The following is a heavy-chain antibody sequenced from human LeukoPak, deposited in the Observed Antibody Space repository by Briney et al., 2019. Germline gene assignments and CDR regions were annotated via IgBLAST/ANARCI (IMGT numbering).Heavy chain of an antibody. D-gene: IGHD3-10*01. V-gene: IGHV3-74*01. CDR2: INSDGSST. CDR1: GFTFSSYW. J-gene: IGHJ4*02. Sequence: PGGSLRLSCAASGFTFSSYWMHWVRQAPGKGLVRVSRINSDGSSTSYADSVKGRFTISRDNAKNTLYLQMNSLRAEDTAVYYCARDRLLWFGELVDYWGQGTLVTVSS. CDR3: ARDRLLWFGELVDY.